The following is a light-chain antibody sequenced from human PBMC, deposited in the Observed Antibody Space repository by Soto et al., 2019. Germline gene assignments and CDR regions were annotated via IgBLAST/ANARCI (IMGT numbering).Light chain of an antibody. Sequence: QSALTQSPSASGSPGQSVTISCTGTSSDIGGYNSVSWYQQHPGKAPKVIIYDVTKRPSGVPDRFSGSKSGNTASLSISGLQSEDEADYYCVSYTSTSTLVFGTGTKLTVL. J-gene: IGLJ1*01. CDR3: VSYTSTSTLV. CDR1: SSDIGGYNS. CDR2: DVT. V-gene: IGLV2-8*01.